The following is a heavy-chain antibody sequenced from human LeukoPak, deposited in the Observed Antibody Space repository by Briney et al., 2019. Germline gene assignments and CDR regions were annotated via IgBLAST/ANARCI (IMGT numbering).Heavy chain of an antibody. V-gene: IGHV3-7*01. CDR1: GFTFRNYW. Sequence: PGGSLRLSCAGSGFTFRNYWMSWVRQAPGRGLDWVATIKQDGILKHYADSGKGRFTISRDNAENSLYLQMDSLRVDDTAVYYCARLGGETTRFDLWGQGALVTVSS. D-gene: IGHD1-7*01. CDR3: ARLGGETTRFDL. CDR2: IKQDGILK. J-gene: IGHJ5*02.